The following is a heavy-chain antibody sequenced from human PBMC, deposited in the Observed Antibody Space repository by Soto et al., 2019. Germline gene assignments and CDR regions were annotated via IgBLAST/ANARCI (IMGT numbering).Heavy chain of an antibody. D-gene: IGHD3-10*01. Sequence: GGSLRLSCAASGFTFSDYGMSWVRQAPGKGLEWVSGVSGSGDSGTGGRTYYADSVKGRFTISRDNSKSTLYLQMNSLRAEDTAVYYCAKDEKGVIADYFDCWGQGTLVTVSS. V-gene: IGHV3-23*01. CDR3: AKDEKGVIADYFDC. CDR1: GFTFSDYG. CDR2: VSGSGDSGTGGRT. J-gene: IGHJ4*02.